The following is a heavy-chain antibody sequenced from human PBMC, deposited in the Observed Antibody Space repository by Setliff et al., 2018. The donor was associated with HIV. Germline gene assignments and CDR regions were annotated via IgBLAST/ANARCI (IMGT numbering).Heavy chain of an antibody. V-gene: IGHV1-24*01. CDR1: GHTLTELS. D-gene: IGHD1-26*01. CDR2: FDPEKSEK. CDR3: ATHRWYSGSYLRDY. J-gene: IGHJ4*02. Sequence: ASVMVSCKVSGHTLTELSMHWVRQAPGKGLEWMGGFDPEKSEKIYAQKLQGRVTMTEDTSTDTAYMELRSLRSEDTAVYYCATHRWYSGSYLRDYWGQGTLVTVS.